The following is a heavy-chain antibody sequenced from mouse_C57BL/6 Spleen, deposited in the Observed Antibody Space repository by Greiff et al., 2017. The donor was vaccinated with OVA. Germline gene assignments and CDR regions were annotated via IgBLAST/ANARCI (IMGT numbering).Heavy chain of an antibody. J-gene: IGHJ2*01. V-gene: IGHV1-22*01. CDR1: GYTFTDYN. CDR3: AGAYYYGSSYVNY. Sequence: VQLQQSGPELVKPGASVKMSCKASGYTFTDYNMHWVKQSHGKSLEWIGYINPNNGGTSYNQKFKGKATLTVNKSSSTAYMELRSLTSEDSAVYYCAGAYYYGSSYVNYWGQGTTLTVSS. D-gene: IGHD1-1*01. CDR2: INPNNGGT.